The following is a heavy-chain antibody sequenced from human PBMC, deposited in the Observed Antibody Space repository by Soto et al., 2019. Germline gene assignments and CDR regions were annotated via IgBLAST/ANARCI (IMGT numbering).Heavy chain of an antibody. CDR1: GGTFSSYS. CDR3: ARDGGRHSGGIDY. Sequence: SVRVSCKASGGTFSSYSINWVRQAPGQGLEWMGEIIPIFGTANYAQKFQGRVTITADESTSTAYMELSSLRSEDTAVYYCARDGGRHSGGIDYWGQGTLVTVSS. V-gene: IGHV1-69*13. CDR2: IIPIFGTA. D-gene: IGHD1-26*01. J-gene: IGHJ4*02.